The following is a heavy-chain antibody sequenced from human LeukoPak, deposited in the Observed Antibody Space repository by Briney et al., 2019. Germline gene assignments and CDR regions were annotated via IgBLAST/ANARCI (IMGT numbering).Heavy chain of an antibody. Sequence: GGSLRLSCTASGLTFSSYAMSWVRQAPGKGLEWVSGISGSGGSTYYADSVKGWFTISRDNSKNTLYLQMNTLRAEDTAVYYCATLGYCSSTSCYGYYYGMDVWGQGTTVTVSS. CDR3: ATLGYCSSTSCYGYYYGMDV. CDR1: GLTFSSYA. V-gene: IGHV3-23*01. CDR2: ISGSGGST. J-gene: IGHJ6*02. D-gene: IGHD2-2*01.